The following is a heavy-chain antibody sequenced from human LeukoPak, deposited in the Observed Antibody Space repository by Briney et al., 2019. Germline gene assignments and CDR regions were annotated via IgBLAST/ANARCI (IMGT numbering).Heavy chain of an antibody. CDR2: ITGSGTSV. Sequence: GGSLRLSCAASGFPFSSYAMSWVRQAPAKGLEWVSGITGSGTSVYYADSVKGRFTISRDNSKNTLYLQMNSLRAEDTAIYYCAKSTLGDYWGQGTLVTVSS. CDR3: AKSTLGDY. V-gene: IGHV3-23*01. J-gene: IGHJ4*02. CDR1: GFPFSSYA.